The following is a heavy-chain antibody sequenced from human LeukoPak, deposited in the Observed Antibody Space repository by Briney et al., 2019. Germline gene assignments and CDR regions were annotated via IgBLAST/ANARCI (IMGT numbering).Heavy chain of an antibody. CDR1: GFTFSSYA. CDR3: AKDFWSGYYPNY. D-gene: IGHD3-3*01. V-gene: IGHV3-23*01. Sequence: GGSLRLSCAASGFTFSSYAMSWVRQAPGKGLEWVSGSGSGGSTHYAGSVKGRFTISRDNSKNTLYLQMNSLRAADTAVYYCAKDFWSGYYPNYWGQGTLVTVSS. CDR2: SGSGGST. J-gene: IGHJ4*02.